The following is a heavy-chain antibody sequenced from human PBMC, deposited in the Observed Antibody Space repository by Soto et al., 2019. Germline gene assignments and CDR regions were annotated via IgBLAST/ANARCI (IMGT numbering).Heavy chain of an antibody. V-gene: IGHV1-2*04. J-gene: IGHJ4*02. CDR2: INPNSGGT. Sequence: ASVKVSCKASGYTFTGYYMHWVRQAPGQGLEWMGWINPNSGGTNYAQKFQGWVTMTRDTSISTAYMELSRLRSDDTAVYYCARDRYYYDSSVYFDYWGQGTLVTVSS. D-gene: IGHD3-22*01. CDR3: ARDRYYYDSSVYFDY. CDR1: GYTFTGYY.